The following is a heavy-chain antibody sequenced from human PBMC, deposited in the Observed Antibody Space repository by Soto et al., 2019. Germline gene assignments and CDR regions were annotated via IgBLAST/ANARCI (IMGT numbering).Heavy chain of an antibody. Sequence: SGPTLVNPTQTLTLTCTFSGFSLSTSGMCVSWVRQPPGKALEWLALTDWRDDKYYSTSLKARLTVSKDTSKNRVVLTVTNMDPVDTASYYCARVVGAALDYWGQGTLVTVSS. D-gene: IGHD1-26*01. J-gene: IGHJ4*02. V-gene: IGHV2-70*20. CDR2: TDWRDDK. CDR3: ARVVGAALDY. CDR1: GFSLSTSGMC.